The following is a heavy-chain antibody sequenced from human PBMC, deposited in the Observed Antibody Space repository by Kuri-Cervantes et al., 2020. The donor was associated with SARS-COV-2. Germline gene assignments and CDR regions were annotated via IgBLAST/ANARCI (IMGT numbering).Heavy chain of an antibody. CDR2: INQDGSEK. Sequence: GESLKISCATSGSTFIIFWLTWVRQAPGKGLEWVANINQDGSEKSYADSVKDRFTISRDNDKNSLYLQMNSLRAEDTAVYYCARGTLVPYFYDALDVWGQGTTVTVSS. D-gene: IGHD3-3*01. V-gene: IGHV3-7*04. CDR3: ARGTLVPYFYDALDV. J-gene: IGHJ6*02. CDR1: GSTFIIFW.